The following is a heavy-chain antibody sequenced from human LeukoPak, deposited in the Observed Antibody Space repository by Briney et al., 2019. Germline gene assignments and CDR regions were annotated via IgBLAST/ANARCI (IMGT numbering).Heavy chain of an antibody. CDR2: IKRLVDGGTT. D-gene: IGHD4-17*01. Sequence: PGGSLRLSCAASGLTFSDAWMMWVRQAPGKGLERVGRIKRLVDGGTTDYAAPVTARFTISRNDSKTTVYLQMNSLKAEDTAVYYCAKQGNYGEVIDWGQGTLVTVSS. V-gene: IGHV3-15*01. CDR1: GLTFSDAW. J-gene: IGHJ4*02. CDR3: AKQGNYGEVID.